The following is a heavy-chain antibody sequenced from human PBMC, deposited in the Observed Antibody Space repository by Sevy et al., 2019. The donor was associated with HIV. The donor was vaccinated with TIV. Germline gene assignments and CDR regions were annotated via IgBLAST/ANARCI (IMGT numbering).Heavy chain of an antibody. V-gene: IGHV3-72*01. J-gene: IGHJ4*02. CDR2: IRNKADSYTT. Sequence: GGSLRLSCAASGFTFSDHYMEWVRQAPGKGLEWVGRIRNKADSYTTEYAASVKGRFTISRDKSKNSLYLLMNSLKTEDTAVYYCATHAGIAAAGRVFDYWGQGTLVTVSS. CDR3: ATHAGIAAAGRVFDY. CDR1: GFTFSDHY. D-gene: IGHD6-13*01.